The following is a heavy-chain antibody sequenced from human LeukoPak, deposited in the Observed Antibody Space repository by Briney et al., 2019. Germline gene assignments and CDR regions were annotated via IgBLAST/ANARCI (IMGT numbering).Heavy chain of an antibody. CDR2: MNPNRGNP. CDR3: ASVGYCSGGSCHTKPYYYYYMDV. Sequence: EASVKVSCKASGYTFTSYDINWVRQATGQGLEWMGWMNPNRGNPGYAQKFQGRVTMTRNTSITTAYMELSSLISEDTAVYYCASVGYCSGGSCHTKPYYYYYMDVWGKGATVTVSS. V-gene: IGHV1-8*01. J-gene: IGHJ6*03. CDR1: GYTFTSYD. D-gene: IGHD2-15*01.